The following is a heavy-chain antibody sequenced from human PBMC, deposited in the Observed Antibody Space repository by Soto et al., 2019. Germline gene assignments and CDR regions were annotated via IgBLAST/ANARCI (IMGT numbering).Heavy chain of an antibody. CDR2: IWYDGSNK. V-gene: IGHV3-33*01. Sequence: PGGSLRLSCAASGFTFSSYGMHWVRQAPGKGLEWEAVIWYDGSNKYYADSVKGRFTISRDNSKNTLYLQMNSLRAEDTAVYYCARDPYSSSSLGYCTNGVCYPPTDVWGQGTTVTVSS. J-gene: IGHJ6*02. CDR1: GFTFSSYG. CDR3: ARDPYSSSSLGYCTNGVCYPPTDV. D-gene: IGHD2-8*01.